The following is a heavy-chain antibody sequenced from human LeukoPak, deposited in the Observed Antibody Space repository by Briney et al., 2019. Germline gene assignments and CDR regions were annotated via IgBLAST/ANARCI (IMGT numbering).Heavy chain of an antibody. Sequence: GGSLRLSCAASGFTFSTYWMTWVRQAPGKGLEWVANMKGDGSETHYVDSVKGRFTISRDNAKNSLYLQMNSLRAEDTAVYYCARDDGGGYRSGFDYWGQGTLVTVSS. CDR1: GFTFSTYW. V-gene: IGHV3-7*01. CDR3: ARDDGGGYRSGFDY. J-gene: IGHJ4*02. D-gene: IGHD1-1*01. CDR2: MKGDGSET.